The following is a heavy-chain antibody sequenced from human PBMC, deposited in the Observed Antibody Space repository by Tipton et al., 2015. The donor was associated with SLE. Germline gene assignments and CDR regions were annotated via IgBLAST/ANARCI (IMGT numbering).Heavy chain of an antibody. Sequence: TLSLTCTVSGGSLNNHFCSWIRQSAGTGLEWIGRIYSSGYTNYNPSLKSRVTLSVDTSKNQFFLRLTSVSAADTAVYYCALVAAVGRIDYWGQGTLVTVSS. CDR2: IYSSGYT. CDR1: GGSLNNHF. D-gene: IGHD6-13*01. CDR3: ALVAAVGRIDY. J-gene: IGHJ4*02. V-gene: IGHV4-4*07.